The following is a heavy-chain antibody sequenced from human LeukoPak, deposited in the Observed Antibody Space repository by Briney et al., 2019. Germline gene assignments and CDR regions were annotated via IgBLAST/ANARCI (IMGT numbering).Heavy chain of an antibody. CDR3: AAVSCRDGYNSGDY. V-gene: IGHV1-58*02. D-gene: IGHD5-24*01. J-gene: IGHJ4*02. Sequence: SVKVSCKASGFTFTSSAMQWMRQARGQRLEWIGWIVVGSGNTNYAQKLQERVTITRDMSTSTAYMELSSLRSEDTAVYYCAAVSCRDGYNSGDYWGQGTLVTVSS. CDR1: GFTFTSSA. CDR2: IVVGSGNT.